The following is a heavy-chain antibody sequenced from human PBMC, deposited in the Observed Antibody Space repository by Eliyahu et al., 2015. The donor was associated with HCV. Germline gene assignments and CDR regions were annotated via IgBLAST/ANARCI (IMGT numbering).Heavy chain of an antibody. J-gene: IGHJ4*02. D-gene: IGHD2-8*02. CDR1: GFTFSXYW. CDR3: ATEIPGGASYLDY. V-gene: IGHV3-7*01. Sequence: EVHLVESGGGLVQPGGSLXLSCAAXGFTFSXYWXMWVRRAPGKGLEWVANXKEDGSATHYVDSXKGRFTISRDNAKSSLYLQMSSLRAEDTAVYYCATEIPGGASYLDYWGQGTLVTVSS. CDR2: XKEDGSAT.